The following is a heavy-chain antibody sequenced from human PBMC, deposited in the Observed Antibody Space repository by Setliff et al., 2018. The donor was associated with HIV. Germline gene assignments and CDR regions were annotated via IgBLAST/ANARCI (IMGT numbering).Heavy chain of an antibody. CDR1: GGRFSSYA. V-gene: IGHV1-69*13. Sequence: GASVKVSCKASGGRFSSYAMSWVRQAPGQGLEWMGGIIPMFGSANYAQKFQGRVTITADGSTRTVYMVLSSLRSEDTAVYYCARGTDGDYYYYMDVWGKGTTVTV. J-gene: IGHJ6*03. CDR2: IIPMFGSA. CDR3: ARGTDGDYYYYMDV. D-gene: IGHD3-10*01.